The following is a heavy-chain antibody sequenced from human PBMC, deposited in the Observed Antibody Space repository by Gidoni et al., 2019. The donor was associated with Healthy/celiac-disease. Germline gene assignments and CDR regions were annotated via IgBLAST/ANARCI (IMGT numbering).Heavy chain of an antibody. CDR3: ARVRSSSWYSYYYGMDV. D-gene: IGHD6-13*01. J-gene: IGHJ6*02. CDR2: MKQDRNEK. V-gene: IGHV3-7*03. CDR1: GSTFTCHW. Sequence: EVQLVESGGGLVQPGGSRRLHRSASGSTFTCHWTSGVRQAPGKGLGGVANMKQDRNEKYYVDSVKGRFTISRDNDKNSLYLQMNSLRAEDTAVYYCARVRSSSWYSYYYGMDVWGQGTTVTVSS.